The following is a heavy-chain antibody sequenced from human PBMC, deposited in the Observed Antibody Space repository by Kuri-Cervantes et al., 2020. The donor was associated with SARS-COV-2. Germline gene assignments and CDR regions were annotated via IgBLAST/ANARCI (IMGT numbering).Heavy chain of an antibody. J-gene: IGHJ4*02. CDR2: MNPNSGNT. CDR1: GYTFTSYD. V-gene: IGHV1-8*01. CDR3: ARGRVRTWRFFY. D-gene: IGHD3-10*01. Sequence: ASVKVSCKASGYTFTSYDINWVRQATGQGLEWMGWMNPNSGNTGYAQKFQGRVTMTRNTSISTAYMELSSLRSEDTAVYYCARGRVRTWRFFYWGQGTLVTVSS.